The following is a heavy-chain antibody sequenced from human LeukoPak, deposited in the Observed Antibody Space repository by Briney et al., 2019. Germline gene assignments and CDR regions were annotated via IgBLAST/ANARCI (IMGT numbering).Heavy chain of an antibody. J-gene: IGHJ4*02. Sequence: PGGSLSLSCAASGFTFSDYYMSWIRQAPGKGLEWVSYISSSSSYTNYADSVQGRFTISRDNAKNSLYLQMNSLRAEDTAVYYCARGPRITMVRGVIMAYDFDYWGQGTLVTVSS. CDR1: GFTFSDYY. CDR2: ISSSSSYT. V-gene: IGHV3-11*05. CDR3: ARGPRITMVRGVIMAYDFDY. D-gene: IGHD3-10*01.